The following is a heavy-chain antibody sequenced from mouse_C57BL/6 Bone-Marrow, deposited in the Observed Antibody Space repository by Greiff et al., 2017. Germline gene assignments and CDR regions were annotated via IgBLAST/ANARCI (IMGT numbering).Heavy chain of an antibody. CDR3: AREGWFGWFAY. V-gene: IGHV1-22*01. Sequence: EVMLVESGPELVKPGASVKMSCKASGYTFTDYNMHWVKQSHGKSLEWIGYINPNNGGTSYTQKFKGKATLTVNKSSSTAYMELRSLTSEDSAVYYCAREGWFGWFAYWGQGTLVTVSA. CDR1: GYTFTDYN. CDR2: INPNNGGT. J-gene: IGHJ3*01. D-gene: IGHD1-1*02.